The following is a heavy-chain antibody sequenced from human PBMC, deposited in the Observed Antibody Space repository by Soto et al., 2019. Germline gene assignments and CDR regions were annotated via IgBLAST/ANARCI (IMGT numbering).Heavy chain of an antibody. D-gene: IGHD3-10*01. Sequence: GGSLRLSCAASGFTFSSYGMHWVRQAPGKGLEWVAVISYDGSNKYYADSVKGRFTISRDNSKNTLYLQMNSLRAEDTAVYYCATENYYDSGSYYGMDVWGQGTTVTVSS. CDR1: GFTFSSYG. CDR3: ATENYYDSGSYYGMDV. V-gene: IGHV3-30*03. CDR2: ISYDGSNK. J-gene: IGHJ6*02.